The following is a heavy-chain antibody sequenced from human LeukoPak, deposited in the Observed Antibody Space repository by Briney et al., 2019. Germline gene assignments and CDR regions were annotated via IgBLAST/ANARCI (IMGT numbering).Heavy chain of an antibody. V-gene: IGHV4-61*02. J-gene: IGHJ3*01. CDR1: GGSISSDDYY. CDR3: ATQGV. CDR2: IYTSGST. Sequence: SQTLSLTCTVSGGSISSDDYYWSWIRQPAGKGLEWIGRIYTSGSTNYNPSLKSRVTMSVDTSKNQFSLKLSSVTAADTAVYYCATQGVWGQGTMVTVSS.